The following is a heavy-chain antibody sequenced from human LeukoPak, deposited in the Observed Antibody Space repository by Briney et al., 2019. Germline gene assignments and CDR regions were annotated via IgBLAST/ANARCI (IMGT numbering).Heavy chain of an antibody. D-gene: IGHD3-22*01. J-gene: IGHJ4*02. Sequence: ASQTQSPTRPVAAASISIYYCGWIRHPPGDGLEWIGYIYYSGSTNYNPSLKSRVTISVDTSKNQYSLKLSSVTAADTAVYYCASGYYYFDYWGQGTLVTVSS. V-gene: IGHV4-59*01. CDR3: ASGYYYFDY. CDR2: IYYSGST. CDR1: AASISIYY.